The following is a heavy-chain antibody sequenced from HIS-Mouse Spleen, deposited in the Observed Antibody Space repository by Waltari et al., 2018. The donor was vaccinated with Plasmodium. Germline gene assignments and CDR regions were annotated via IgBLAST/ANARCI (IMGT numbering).Heavy chain of an antibody. D-gene: IGHD6-13*01. CDR1: GFTFSSYW. CDR2: INSEGSST. J-gene: IGHJ3*02. V-gene: IGHV3-74*01. CDR3: ARTIAAAGTGDAFDM. Sequence: EVQLVESGGGLVQPGGSLRLSCAASGFTFSSYWMHWVRQAPGKGLVVVSRINSEGSSTRDADSLKGRFTISRDNAKNTLYLQMNSLRAEDTAVYYCARTIAAAGTGDAFDMWGQGTMVTVSS.